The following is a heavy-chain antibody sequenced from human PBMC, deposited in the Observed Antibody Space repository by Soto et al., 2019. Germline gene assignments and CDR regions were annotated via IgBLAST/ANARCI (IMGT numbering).Heavy chain of an antibody. Sequence: GGSLRLSCAASGFTFSSYAMSWVRQAPGKGLEWVSAISGSGGSTYYADYVKGRFTISRDNSKNTLYLQINSLRAEDTAVYYCVKGEDIVVVVAAMGYAFDIWSQGTMVTVSS. CDR3: VKGEDIVVVVAAMGYAFDI. J-gene: IGHJ3*02. V-gene: IGHV3-23*01. CDR2: ISGSGGST. D-gene: IGHD2-15*01. CDR1: GFTFSSYA.